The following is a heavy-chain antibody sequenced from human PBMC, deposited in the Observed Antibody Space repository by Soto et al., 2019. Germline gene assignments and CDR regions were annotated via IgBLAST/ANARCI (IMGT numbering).Heavy chain of an antibody. CDR3: ARDPSFDWLSQPIDY. V-gene: IGHV1-18*01. J-gene: IGHJ4*02. D-gene: IGHD3-9*01. CDR1: GYTFTSYG. CDR2: ISAYNGNT. Sequence: QVQLVQSGAEVKKPGASVKVSCKASGYTFTSYGISWVRQAPGQGLEWMGWISAYNGNTNYAQKLQGRVTMTADTSTSTAYMELRSLRSDDTAVYYCARDPSFDWLSQPIDYWGQGTLVTVSS.